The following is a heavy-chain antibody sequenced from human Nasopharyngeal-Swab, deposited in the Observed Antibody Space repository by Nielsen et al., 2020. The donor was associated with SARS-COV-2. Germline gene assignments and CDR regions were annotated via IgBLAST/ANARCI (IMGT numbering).Heavy chain of an antibody. J-gene: IGHJ6*03. V-gene: IGHV1-18*01. CDR1: GYTFTSYG. Sequence: ASVKVSCKASGYTFTSYGISWVRQAPGQGLEWMGWISAYNGNTNYAQKLQGRVTMTTDTSTSTVYMELRSLRSDDTAVYYCARGLCSGYDYYYYYMDVWGKGTTVTVSS. CDR3: ARGLCSGYDYYYYYMDV. D-gene: IGHD5-12*01. CDR2: ISAYNGNT.